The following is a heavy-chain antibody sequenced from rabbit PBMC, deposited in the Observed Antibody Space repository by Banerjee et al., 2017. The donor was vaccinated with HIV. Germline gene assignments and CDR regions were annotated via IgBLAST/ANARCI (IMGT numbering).Heavy chain of an antibody. CDR1: GIDFSSYG. J-gene: IGHJ4*01. CDR3: AGELAGVVGWNFGL. D-gene: IGHD4-1*01. CDR2: INTISGDT. Sequence: ERREASRGSLVKPEGSLTLTCTASGIDFSSYGISWVRQAPGKGLEWIACINTISGDTVYATWAKGRFTISKASWTTVTLQMTSLTAADTATYFCAGELAGVVGWNFGLWGPGTLVTVS. V-gene: IGHV1S45*01.